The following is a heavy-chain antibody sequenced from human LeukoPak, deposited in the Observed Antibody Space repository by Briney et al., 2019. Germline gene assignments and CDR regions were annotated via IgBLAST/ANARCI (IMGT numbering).Heavy chain of an antibody. V-gene: IGHV4-30-4*08. CDR1: GGSISSGDYY. J-gene: IGHJ4*02. D-gene: IGHD6-6*01. CDR3: ARGIAARLPFDY. Sequence: SETLSLTCTVSGGSISSGDYYWSWIRQPPGKGLEWIGYIYYSGSTHYNPSLKSRVTISVDTSKNQFSLKLSSVTAADTAVYYCARGIAARLPFDYWGQGTLVTVSS. CDR2: IYYSGST.